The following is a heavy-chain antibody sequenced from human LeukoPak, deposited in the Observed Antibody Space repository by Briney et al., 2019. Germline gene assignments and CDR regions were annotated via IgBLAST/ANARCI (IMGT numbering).Heavy chain of an antibody. J-gene: IGHJ4*02. CDR3: ARDVLGATCGFDF. Sequence: ASMKVSCKASGYPFTSNGISWVRQAPGQGLEWMGWIDADSANTKYAQKLQGRVTMTADTSTTTVYMELRSLRSDDTALYYCARDVLGATCGFDFWGQGTLVTVSS. D-gene: IGHD1-26*01. V-gene: IGHV1-18*01. CDR2: IDADSANT. CDR1: GYPFTSNG.